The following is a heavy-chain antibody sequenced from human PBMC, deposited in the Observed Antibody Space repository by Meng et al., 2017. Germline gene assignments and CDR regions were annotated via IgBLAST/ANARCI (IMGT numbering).Heavy chain of an antibody. V-gene: IGHV3-33*01. CDR3: ARDGGLVRGVIIGSPRNYFDY. CDR2: IWYDGSNK. CDR1: GFTFSSYG. Sequence: GESLKISCAASGFTFSSYGMHWVRQAPGKGLEWVAVIWYDGSNKYYADSVKGRFTISRDNSKNTLYLQMNSLRAEDTAVYYCARDGGLVRGVIIGSPRNYFDYWGQGTRVTVSS. D-gene: IGHD3-10*01. J-gene: IGHJ4*02.